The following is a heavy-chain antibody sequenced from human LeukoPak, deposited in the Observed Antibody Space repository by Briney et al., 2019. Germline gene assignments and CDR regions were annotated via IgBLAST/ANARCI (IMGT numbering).Heavy chain of an antibody. D-gene: IGHD4-17*01. Sequence: ASVKVSCKVSGYTLTDLSIHWVRQAPGKGLERMGGFDPENSETIYAQRFQGRVTMTEDTSSDTAYMFLTSLRSEDTALYYCATLNYGDLRGGGFEVWGQGTMVSVSS. CDR1: GYTLTDLS. V-gene: IGHV1-24*01. CDR3: ATLNYGDLRGGGFEV. J-gene: IGHJ3*01. CDR2: FDPENSET.